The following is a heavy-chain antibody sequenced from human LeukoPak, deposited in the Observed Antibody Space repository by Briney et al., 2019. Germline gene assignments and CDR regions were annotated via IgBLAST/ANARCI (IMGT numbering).Heavy chain of an antibody. V-gene: IGHV3-53*01. Sequence: GGSLRLSCAASGFTVSSNYMTWVRQAPGKGLEWVSVIYSGGSTYYADSVKGRFTISRDNSKNTLYLQMNSLRAEDTAVYYCARGGWNYSQAARFDYWGQGTLVTVSS. CDR1: GFTVSSNY. CDR2: IYSGGST. D-gene: IGHD1-7*01. J-gene: IGHJ4*02. CDR3: ARGGWNYSQAARFDY.